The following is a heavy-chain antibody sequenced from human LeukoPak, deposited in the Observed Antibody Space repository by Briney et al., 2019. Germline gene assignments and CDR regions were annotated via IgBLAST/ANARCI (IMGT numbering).Heavy chain of an antibody. Sequence: PGGSLRLSCAASGFTFSSYAMHWVRQAPGKGLEWVAVISYDGSNKYYADSVKGRFTISRDNSKNTLYLQINSLRAEDTAVYYCARDMERFGVVTYYGYWGQGTLVTVSS. J-gene: IGHJ4*02. V-gene: IGHV3-30-3*01. CDR3: ARDMERFGVVTYYGY. CDR2: ISYDGSNK. CDR1: GFTFSSYA. D-gene: IGHD3-3*01.